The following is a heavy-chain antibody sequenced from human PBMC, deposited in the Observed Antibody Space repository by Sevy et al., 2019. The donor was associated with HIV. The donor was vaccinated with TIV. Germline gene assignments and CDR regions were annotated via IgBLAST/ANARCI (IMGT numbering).Heavy chain of an antibody. V-gene: IGHV3-73*01. CDR1: GFTFSGSA. Sequence: GGSLRLSCAASGFTFSGSAMHWVRQASGKGLEWVVRIRSKANIYATTYAASVKGRFTISRDDSKNTAYLQMNSLKTEDTAVYYCTSPGTMVRGAYDDYWGQGTLVTVSS. D-gene: IGHD3-10*01. J-gene: IGHJ4*02. CDR3: TSPGTMVRGAYDDY. CDR2: IRSKANIYAT.